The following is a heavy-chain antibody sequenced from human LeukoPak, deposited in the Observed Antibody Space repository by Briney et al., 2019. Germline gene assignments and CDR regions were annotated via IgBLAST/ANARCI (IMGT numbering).Heavy chain of an antibody. J-gene: IGHJ3*02. V-gene: IGHV3-23*01. Sequence: GGSLRLSCVASGFTFSNFAMSWVRQAPGEGLEWVSAISGSLSTIYYADSVKGRFTISRDNYKHTLFLQMNSLRAEDTAIYYCAKDQSCPGTYFDNGALDIWGQGTMVTVSS. CDR3: AKDQSCPGTYFDNGALDI. CDR2: ISGSLSTI. D-gene: IGHD3-10*02. CDR1: GFTFSNFA.